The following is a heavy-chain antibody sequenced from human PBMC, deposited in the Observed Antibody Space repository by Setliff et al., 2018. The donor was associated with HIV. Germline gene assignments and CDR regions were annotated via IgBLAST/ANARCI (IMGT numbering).Heavy chain of an antibody. J-gene: IGHJ6*03. D-gene: IGHD2-2*01. CDR3: ARGRRSTSSYYYYYYMDV. CDR1: GGSISSYY. Sequence: SETLSLTCTVSGGSISSYYWSWIRQPPGTGLEWIGYIYYSGSTNYNPSLKSRVTISVDTSKNQFSLKLSSVTAADTAVYYCARGRRSTSSYYYYYYMDVWGKGTTVTVSS. V-gene: IGHV4-59*01. CDR2: IYYSGST.